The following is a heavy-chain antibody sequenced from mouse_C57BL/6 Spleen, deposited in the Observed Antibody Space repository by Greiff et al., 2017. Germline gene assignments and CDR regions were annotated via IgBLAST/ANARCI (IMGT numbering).Heavy chain of an antibody. CDR3: ARYIDYGSSYGGYFDY. J-gene: IGHJ2*01. CDR2: IRNKANGYTT. V-gene: IGHV7-3*01. CDR1: GFTFTDYY. Sequence: EVKLMESGGGLVQPGGSLSLSCAASGFTFTDYYMSWVRQPPGKALEWLGFIRNKANGYTTEYSASVKGRFTISRDNSQSILYLQMNALRAEDSATYYCARYIDYGSSYGGYFDYWGKGTTLTVSS. D-gene: IGHD1-1*01.